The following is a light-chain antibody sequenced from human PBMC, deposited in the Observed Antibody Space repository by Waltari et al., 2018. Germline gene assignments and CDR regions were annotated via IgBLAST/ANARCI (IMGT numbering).Light chain of an antibody. CDR3: QQRRNWPLT. CDR2: DTS. J-gene: IGKJ4*01. CDR1: QSIHNY. Sequence: DIVLTQSPDTLSLSPGERATLSCRASQSIHNYVAWYQQKPGKAPRLLISDTSNRATGISARFSGSGFGTDFTLTISSLDPEDFAVYYCQQRRNWPLTFGGGTKVEIK. V-gene: IGKV3-11*01.